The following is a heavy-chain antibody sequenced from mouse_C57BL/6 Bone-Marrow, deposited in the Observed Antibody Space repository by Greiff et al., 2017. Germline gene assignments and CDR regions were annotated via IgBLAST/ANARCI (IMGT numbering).Heavy chain of an antibody. D-gene: IGHD1-1*01. CDR1: GYTFTSYW. J-gene: IGHJ1*03. CDR2: IDPSDSET. Sequence: QVQLQQPGAELVRPGSSVKLSCKASGYTFTSYWMHWVKQRPIQGLEWIGNIDPSDSETQSNQEFKDKATLTVDKSSSTTYMQLSSVTSEVSAVYYCASSCRYWYLDVWGTGTTVTVSS. V-gene: IGHV1-52*01. CDR3: ASSCRYWYLDV.